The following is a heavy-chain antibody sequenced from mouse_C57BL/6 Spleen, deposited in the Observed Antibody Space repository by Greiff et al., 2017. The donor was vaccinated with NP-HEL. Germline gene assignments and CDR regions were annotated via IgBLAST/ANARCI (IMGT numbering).Heavy chain of an antibody. D-gene: IGHD1-1*01. V-gene: IGHV1-69*01. J-gene: IGHJ1*03. Sequence: LQQPGAELVMPGASVKLSCKASGYTFTSYWMHWVKQRPGQGLEWIGEIDTSDSYTNYNQKFKGKSTLTVDKSSSTAYMQLSSLTSEDSAVYYCARDYGSSYGYFDVWGTGTTVTVSS. CDR1: GYTFTSYW. CDR3: ARDYGSSYGYFDV. CDR2: IDTSDSYT.